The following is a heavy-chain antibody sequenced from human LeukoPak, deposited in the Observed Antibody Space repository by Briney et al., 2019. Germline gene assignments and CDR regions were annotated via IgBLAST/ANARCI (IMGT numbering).Heavy chain of an antibody. D-gene: IGHD5-18*01. CDR1: GGSFSGYY. CDR3: ASSDTAMVTIWFDP. J-gene: IGHJ5*02. V-gene: IGHV4-34*01. Sequence: SETLSLTCAVYGGSFSGYYWSWIRQPPGKGLEWIGEINHSGSTNYNPSLKSRVTISVDTSKNQFSLKLSSVTAADTAVYYCASSDTAMVTIWFDPWGQGTLVTVSS. CDR2: INHSGST.